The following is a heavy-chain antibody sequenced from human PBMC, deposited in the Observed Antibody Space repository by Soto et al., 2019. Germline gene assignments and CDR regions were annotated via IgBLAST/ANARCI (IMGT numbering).Heavy chain of an antibody. V-gene: IGHV4-34*01. D-gene: IGHD4-17*01. CDR3: AIVPTVTKTYYYYYYMDV. Sequence: PSETLSLTCAVYGGSFSGYYWSWIRQPPGKGLEWIGEINHSGSTNYNPSLKSRVTISVDTSKNQFSLKLSSVTAADTAVYYCAIVPTVTKTYYYYYYMDVWGKGTTVTVSS. CDR1: GGSFSGYY. J-gene: IGHJ6*03. CDR2: INHSGST.